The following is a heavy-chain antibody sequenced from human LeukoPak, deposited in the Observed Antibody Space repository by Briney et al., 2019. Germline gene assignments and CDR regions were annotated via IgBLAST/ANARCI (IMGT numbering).Heavy chain of an antibody. CDR3: ARAGALYCSGGSCYDY. J-gene: IGHJ4*02. CDR1: GHTFTSYY. Sequence: ASVKVSCKASGHTFTSYYMHWVRQAPGQGLEWMGIINPSGGSTSYAQKFQGRVTMTRDTSTSTVYMELSSLRSEDTAVYYCARAGALYCSGGSCYDYWGQGTLVTVSS. D-gene: IGHD2-15*01. CDR2: INPSGGST. V-gene: IGHV1-46*01.